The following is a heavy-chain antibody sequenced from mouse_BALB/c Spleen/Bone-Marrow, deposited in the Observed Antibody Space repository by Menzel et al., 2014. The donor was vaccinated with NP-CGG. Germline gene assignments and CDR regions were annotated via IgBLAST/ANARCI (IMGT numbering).Heavy chain of an antibody. CDR3: ARDGEEHAVLAIES. V-gene: IGHV5-12-2*01. Sequence: EVKLVESGGGLVEPGGSLKLSCAASGFTFIAYTMSWVRQTPEKRLEWVAYINNGGGSTYYPDTVKGRFTISRDNAKNTLYPYIRSLKSQDTAMYFCARDGEEHAVLAIESWGQGTSVTVSS. CDR1: GFTFIAYT. J-gene: IGHJ4*01. CDR2: INNGGGST.